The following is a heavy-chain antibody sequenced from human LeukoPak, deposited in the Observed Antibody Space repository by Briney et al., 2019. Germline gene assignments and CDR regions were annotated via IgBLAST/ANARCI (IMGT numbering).Heavy chain of an antibody. D-gene: IGHD6-6*01. J-gene: IGHJ4*02. CDR2: IYTSGST. CDR3: ARHGGSTSFDY. Sequence: SETLSLTCTVSGGSISSYYWSWIRQPPGKGLEWIGYIYTSGSTNYNPSLKSRVTISVDTSKNQFSLKLSSVTAADTAVYDCARHGGSTSFDYWGQGTLVTVSS. V-gene: IGHV4-4*09. CDR1: GGSISSYY.